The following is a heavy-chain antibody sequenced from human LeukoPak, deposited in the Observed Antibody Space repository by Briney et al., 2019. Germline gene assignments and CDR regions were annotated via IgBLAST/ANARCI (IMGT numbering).Heavy chain of an antibody. V-gene: IGHV3-7*04. J-gene: IGHJ4*02. Sequence: GTLSLTCAVSGGSISSSTNWWSWVRQPPGKGLEWVANIKQDGSEKFYVDSVKGRFTVSRDNAKNSLYLQMNSLRAEDTAVYYCAMDKALDGAASVFDYWGQGTLVTVSS. CDR3: AMDKALDGAASVFDY. D-gene: IGHD4-17*01. CDR2: IKQDGSEK. CDR1: GGSISSSTNW.